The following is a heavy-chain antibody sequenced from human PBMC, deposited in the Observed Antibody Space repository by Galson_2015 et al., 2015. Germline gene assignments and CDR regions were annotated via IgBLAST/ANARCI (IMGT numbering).Heavy chain of an antibody. CDR2: TRNKANSYTT. Sequence: SLRLSCAASGFTFRNYWMVWVRQTPEKGLEWVGRTRNKANSYTTEYAASVKGRLTISRDDSKNSLYLQMNSLETEDTAVYYCARGGFVGGTFRASDIWGQGTMVTVSS. D-gene: IGHD1-26*01. CDR1: GFTFRNYW. V-gene: IGHV3-72*01. CDR3: ARGGFVGGTFRASDI. J-gene: IGHJ3*02.